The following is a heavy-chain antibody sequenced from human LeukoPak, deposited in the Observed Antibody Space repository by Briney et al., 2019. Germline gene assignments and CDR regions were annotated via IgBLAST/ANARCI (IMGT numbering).Heavy chain of an antibody. CDR1: GGSFSGYY. Sequence: KPSETLSLTCAVYGGSFSGYYWSWIRQPPGKGLEWIGEINHSESTNYNPSLKSRVTISVDTSKNQFSLKLSSVIAADTAVYYCARHRYDSSAYTYDAFDIWGQGTMVTVSS. CDR3: ARHRYDSSAYTYDAFDI. V-gene: IGHV4-34*01. J-gene: IGHJ3*02. CDR2: INHSEST. D-gene: IGHD3-22*01.